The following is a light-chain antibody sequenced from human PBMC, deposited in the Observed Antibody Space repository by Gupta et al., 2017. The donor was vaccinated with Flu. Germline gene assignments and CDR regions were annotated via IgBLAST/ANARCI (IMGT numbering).Light chain of an antibody. CDR2: EVS. V-gene: IGLV2-18*02. Sequence: QSALTQPPSVSGSPGQSVTLSCTGSSSDIGSYNRVYWYQQPPGTAPKLIIYEVSNRPSGVPDRFSGSKSGNTASLTISGLQAEDEADYYCSSYTSSSPPVVFGGGTKLTVL. J-gene: IGLJ3*02. CDR1: SSDIGSYNR. CDR3: SSYTSSSPPVV.